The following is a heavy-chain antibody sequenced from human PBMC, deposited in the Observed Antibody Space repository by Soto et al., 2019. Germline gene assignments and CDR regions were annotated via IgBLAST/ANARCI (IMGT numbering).Heavy chain of an antibody. CDR1: GFSLSTSAMC. D-gene: IGHD1-26*01. CDR2: IDWDDDK. Sequence: SGPTLVNPTQTLTLTCTFSGFSLSTSAMCVSWIRQPPGKALEWLALIDWDDDKYYSTFLKTRLTISKDTSRNQVVLTMTKMDPVDTATYFCARTRLSGGRYTFFDYWGPGALVTVYS. CDR3: ARTRLSGGRYTFFDY. J-gene: IGHJ4*02. V-gene: IGHV2-70*01.